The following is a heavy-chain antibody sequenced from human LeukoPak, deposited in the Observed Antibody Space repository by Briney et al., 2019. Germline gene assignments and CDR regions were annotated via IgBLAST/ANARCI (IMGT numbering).Heavy chain of an antibody. CDR2: IYYSGST. CDR1: GGSFSSYY. J-gene: IGHJ4*02. Sequence: SETLSLTCAVYGGSFSSYYWSWIRQPPGKGLEWIGYIYYSGSTNYNPSLKSRVTISVDTSKNQFSLKLSSVTAADTAVYYCARGIIPAAIVFDYWGQGTLVTVSS. V-gene: IGHV4-59*01. D-gene: IGHD2-2*01. CDR3: ARGIIPAAIVFDY.